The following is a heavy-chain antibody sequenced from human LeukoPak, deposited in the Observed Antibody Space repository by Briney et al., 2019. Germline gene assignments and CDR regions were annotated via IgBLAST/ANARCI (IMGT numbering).Heavy chain of an antibody. D-gene: IGHD3-10*01. CDR1: GYSFTKYW. CDR2: IYPGDSDT. J-gene: IGHJ5*02. CDR3: AGQNTMVRGVDQVFDP. Sequence: GESLKISCKGSGYSFTKYWIGWVRQMPGKGLEWMGIIYPGDSDTRYSPSFQGQVTISADKSISTAYLQWSSLKASDTAMYYCAGQNTMVRGVDQVFDPWGQGTLVTVSS. V-gene: IGHV5-51*01.